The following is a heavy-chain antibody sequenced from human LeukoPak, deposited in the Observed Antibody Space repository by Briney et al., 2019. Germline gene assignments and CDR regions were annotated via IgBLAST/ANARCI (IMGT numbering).Heavy chain of an antibody. CDR3: AREGELNTVTPVFDY. CDR2: FDPEDGET. J-gene: IGHJ4*02. Sequence: ASVKVSCKVSGYILTELCMHWVRQAPGKGLEWMGGFDPEDGETIYAQKFQGRVTMTEDTSTDTAYMELSSLRSEDTAVYYCAREGELNTVTPVFDYWGQGTLVTVSS. V-gene: IGHV1-24*01. CDR1: GYILTELC. D-gene: IGHD4-17*01.